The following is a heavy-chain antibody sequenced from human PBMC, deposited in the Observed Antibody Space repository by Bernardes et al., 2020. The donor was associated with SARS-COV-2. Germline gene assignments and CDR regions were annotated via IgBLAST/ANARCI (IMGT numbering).Heavy chain of an antibody. CDR3: ARKAGHDYGMDV. Sequence: GGSLRLSCAASGFSVSSYWMHWVRQAPGKGLVWVSRINSDGTNTIYADSVKGRFTISSDTSKNTVYLEVNSLRAEDTAVYYCARKAGHDYGMDVWGQGTAVIVSS. J-gene: IGHJ6*02. CDR1: GFSVSSYW. V-gene: IGHV3-74*01. CDR2: INSDGTNT. D-gene: IGHD3-10*01.